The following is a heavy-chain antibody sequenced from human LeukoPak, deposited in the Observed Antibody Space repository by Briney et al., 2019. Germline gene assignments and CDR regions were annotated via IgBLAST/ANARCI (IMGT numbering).Heavy chain of an antibody. V-gene: IGHV4-4*07. J-gene: IGHJ5*02. D-gene: IGHD6-13*01. CDR3: ARGGAAGNWFDP. CDR1: GGSISSYY. Sequence: SETLSPTCTVSGGSISSYYWSWIRQPAGKGLEWIGRIYTSGSTNYNPSLKSRVTMSVDTSKNQFPLKLSSVTAADTAVYYCARGGAAGNWFDPWGQGTLVTVSS. CDR2: IYTSGST.